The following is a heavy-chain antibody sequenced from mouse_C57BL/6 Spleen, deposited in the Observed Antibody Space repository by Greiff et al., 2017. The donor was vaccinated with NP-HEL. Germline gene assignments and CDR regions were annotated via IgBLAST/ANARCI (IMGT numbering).Heavy chain of an antibody. CDR1: SEKKNRYL. J-gene: IGHJ4*01. V-gene: IGHV1-55*01. CDR2: IYPGSGST. D-gene: IGHD2-5*01. CDR3: ARCYSNYGVDY. Sequence: AKRRKRGSSVKRESKPSSEKKNRYLKKMVKQRPGQGLEWIGDIYPGSGSTNYNEKFKSKATLTVGPSSSTAYMQLSSLTSEDSAVYYCARCYSNYGVDYWGQGTSVTVSS.